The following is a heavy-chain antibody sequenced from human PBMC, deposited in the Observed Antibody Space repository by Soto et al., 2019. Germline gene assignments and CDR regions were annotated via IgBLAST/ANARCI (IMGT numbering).Heavy chain of an antibody. Sequence: SVKVSCKASGGTFSSYTISWVRQAPGRGLEWMGRIIPILGIANYAQKFQGRVTITADKSTSTAYMELSSLRSEDTAVYYFHKSDGTTPFLPSGQAPLFSDS. CDR3: HKSDGTTPFLP. CDR1: GGTFSSYT. J-gene: IGHJ5*02. V-gene: IGHV1-69*02. D-gene: IGHD1-26*01. CDR2: IIPILGIA.